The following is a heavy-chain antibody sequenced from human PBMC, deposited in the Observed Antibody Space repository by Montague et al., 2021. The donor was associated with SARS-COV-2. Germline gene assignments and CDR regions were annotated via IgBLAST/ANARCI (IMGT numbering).Heavy chain of an antibody. D-gene: IGHD3-9*01. Sequence: SETLSLTSTLSGGSISTYYLNWIRQFPGKGLEWIGYIDYSGSTNXNPSLQSRVIISVDRSKIQFSLKLNSVTAADTAIYYCARLPYDNSYGMDVWGQGTTVTVSS. V-gene: IGHV4-59*01. J-gene: IGHJ6*02. CDR1: GGSISTYY. CDR3: ARLPYDNSYGMDV. CDR2: IDYSGST.